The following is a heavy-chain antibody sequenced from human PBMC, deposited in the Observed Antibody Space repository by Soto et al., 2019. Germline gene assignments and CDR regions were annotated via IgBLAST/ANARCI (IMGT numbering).Heavy chain of an antibody. V-gene: IGHV2-5*02. CDR2: IYWDDDK. CDR1: GFSLTTTAVG. CDR3: ARRYSNYNDY. D-gene: IGHD4-4*01. Sequence: ESGPTLVNPTQTLTVTCSFSGFSLTTTAVGVGWIRQPPGKALEWLALIYWDDDKRYSPSLKSRLTITKDTSKNQVVLTMTNMDPVDTATYYCARRYSNYNDYWGQGTLVTVSS. J-gene: IGHJ4*02.